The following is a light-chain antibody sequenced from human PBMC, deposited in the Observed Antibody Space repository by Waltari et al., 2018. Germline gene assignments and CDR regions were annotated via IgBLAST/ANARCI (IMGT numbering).Light chain of an antibody. CDR3: FSYADGRSLV. CDR1: STDLGSSTL. V-gene: IGLV2-23*01. Sequence: QSALTQPASVSGSPGQSISISCTGSSTDLGSSTLVSWYQHHPDKAPNLLIYEGTERPSGISHRFSGSKSGNTASLTISTLQAEDEADYYCFSYADGRSLVFGGGTKVTVL. J-gene: IGLJ2*01. CDR2: EGT.